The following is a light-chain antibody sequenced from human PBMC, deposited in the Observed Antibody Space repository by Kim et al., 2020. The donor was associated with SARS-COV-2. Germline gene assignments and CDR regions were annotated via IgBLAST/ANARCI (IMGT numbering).Light chain of an antibody. J-gene: IGLJ3*02. CDR2: DVT. CDR1: SSDVGAYNY. Sequence: QSALTQPASVSGSPGQSITISCTGTSSDVGAYNYVSWYQQHPGKAPKVMIYDVTKRPSGVSDRLSGSKSGNTASLTISGLQAEDEADYYCSSYTTSSTWVFCGGTQLTVL. CDR3: SSYTTSSTWV. V-gene: IGLV2-14*01.